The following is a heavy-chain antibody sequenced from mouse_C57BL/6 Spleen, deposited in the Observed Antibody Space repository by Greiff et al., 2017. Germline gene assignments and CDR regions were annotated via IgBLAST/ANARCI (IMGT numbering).Heavy chain of an antibody. CDR2: IDPANGNT. J-gene: IGHJ3*01. V-gene: IGHV14-3*01. CDR1: GFTIKNTC. Sequence: VQLQQSVAELVKPGASVKFSCTASGFTIKNTCMHWVKQRPEQGLEWIGRIDPANGNTKYAAKFQGKATITADTSSNTAYLQLSSLASEDTALYNCAKDSSGYDWGQGTLVTVSA. CDR3: AKDSSGYD. D-gene: IGHD3-2*02.